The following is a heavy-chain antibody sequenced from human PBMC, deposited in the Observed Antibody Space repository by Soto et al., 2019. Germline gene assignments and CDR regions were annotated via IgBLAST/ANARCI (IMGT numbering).Heavy chain of an antibody. CDR1: GYTFTGYY. J-gene: IGHJ4*02. Sequence: ASVKVSCKASGYTFTGYYMHWVRQAPGQRLEWMGWIGAGDGKTYYSQNFQGRVTITKDTSASTVYMELSSLVSEDTAVYYCVRDYASDSGVHLDFWGQGTLVTVSS. CDR3: VRDYASDSGVHLDF. CDR2: IGAGDGKT. V-gene: IGHV1-3*01. D-gene: IGHD3-22*01.